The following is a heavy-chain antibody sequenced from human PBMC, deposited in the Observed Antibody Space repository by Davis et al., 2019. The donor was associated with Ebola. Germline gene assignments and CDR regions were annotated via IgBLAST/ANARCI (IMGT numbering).Heavy chain of an antibody. CDR3: AKDPISGYDRGNWFDP. D-gene: IGHD5-12*01. J-gene: IGHJ5*02. V-gene: IGHV3-30*18. Sequence: GESLKISCAASGFIFSSYGMHWVRQAPGKGLEWVAVISYDGSNRYYADSVKGRFSISRDNSMNTLYLQMNTLRAEDTAVYYCAKDPISGYDRGNWFDPWGQGTLVTASS. CDR2: ISYDGSNR. CDR1: GFIFSSYG.